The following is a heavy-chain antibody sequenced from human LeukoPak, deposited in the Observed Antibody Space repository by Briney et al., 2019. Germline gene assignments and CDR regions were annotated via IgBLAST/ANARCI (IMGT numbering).Heavy chain of an antibody. J-gene: IGHJ4*02. CDR2: ISSSGGST. Sequence: GGSLRLSCAASGFTFRSYAMSWVRQAPGKGLEWVSAISSSGGSTYHADSVRGRFTISRDNSKNTQYLQMNSLRVEDTAVYYCAKDAHYYDSSGYPYYFDYWGQGTLVTVSS. CDR1: GFTFRSYA. V-gene: IGHV3-23*01. CDR3: AKDAHYYDSSGYPYYFDY. D-gene: IGHD3-22*01.